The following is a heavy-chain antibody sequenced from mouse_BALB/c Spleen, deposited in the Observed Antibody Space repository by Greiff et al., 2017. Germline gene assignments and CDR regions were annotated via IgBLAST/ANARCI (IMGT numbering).Heavy chain of an antibody. D-gene: IGHD1-1*01. CDR2: IDPANGNT. CDR3: ARCNYYGSGPYFDY. V-gene: IGHV14-3*02. J-gene: IGHJ2*01. CDR1: GFNIKDTY. Sequence: EVQLQQSGAELVKPGASVTLSCTASGFNIKDTYMHWVKQRPEQGLEWIGRIDPANGNTKYDPKFQGKATITADTSSNTAYLQLSSLTSEDTAVYYCARCNYYGSGPYFDYWGQGTTLTVSS.